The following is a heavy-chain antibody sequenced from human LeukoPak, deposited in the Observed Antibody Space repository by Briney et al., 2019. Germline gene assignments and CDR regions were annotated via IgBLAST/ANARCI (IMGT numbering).Heavy chain of an antibody. D-gene: IGHD4-17*01. CDR3: AKARDDYGDCLDY. CDR1: GFTFSSYG. CDR2: ISYDGSNK. Sequence: PGGSLRLSCAASGFTFSSYGMHWVRQAPGKGLEWVAVISYDGSNKYYADSVKGRFTISRDNSKNTLYLQMNSLRAEDTAVYYCAKARDDYGDCLDYWGQGTLVTVSS. J-gene: IGHJ4*02. V-gene: IGHV3-30*18.